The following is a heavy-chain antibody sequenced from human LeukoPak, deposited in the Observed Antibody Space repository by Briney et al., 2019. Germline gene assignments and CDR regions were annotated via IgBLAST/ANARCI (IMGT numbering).Heavy chain of an antibody. D-gene: IGHD2-2*01. V-gene: IGHV3-33*03. J-gene: IGHJ2*01. Sequence: PGGSLRLSCVASGLTFRNYGFHWVRQAPGKGLEWVANIYSGGGTTKYYAESVKDRFTITRDDSRDTLYLQMNSLRAEDTAVYYCVVILVPGGVWHFDLWGRGTLVTVSS. CDR2: IYSGGGTTK. CDR1: GLTFRNYG. CDR3: VVILVPGGVWHFDL.